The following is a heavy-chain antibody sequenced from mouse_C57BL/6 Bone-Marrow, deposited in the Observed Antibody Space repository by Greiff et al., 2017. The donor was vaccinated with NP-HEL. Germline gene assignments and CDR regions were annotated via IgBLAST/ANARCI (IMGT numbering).Heavy chain of an antibody. CDR2: IYPRSGNT. V-gene: IGHV1-81*01. CDR3: AIRCGFSTMVVDGGYWYFDV. Sequence: VQLVESGAELARPGASVKLSCKASGYTFTSYGISWVKQRTGQGLEWIGEIYPRSGNTYYNEKFKGKATLTADKSSSTAYLELRSLTSEDSAVYFLAIRCGFSTMVVDGGYWYFDVWGTVTTVTVSS. J-gene: IGHJ1*03. D-gene: IGHD1-1*01. CDR1: GYTFTSYG.